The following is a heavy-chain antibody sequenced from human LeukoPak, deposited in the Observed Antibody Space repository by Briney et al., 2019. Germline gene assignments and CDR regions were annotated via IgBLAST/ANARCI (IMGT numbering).Heavy chain of an antibody. CDR1: GGSVSSGSYY. Sequence: SETMSLTCTVSGGSVSSGSYYWRWLRQPPGKGLEGVGYIYDGGSPNYNPSLKSRVTISVDTSKNQFSLKLSSVTAADTAVYYCARDSMTDSSTFDYWGQGTLVTVSS. CDR2: IYDGGSP. J-gene: IGHJ4*02. V-gene: IGHV4-61*01. CDR3: ARDSMTDSSTFDY. D-gene: IGHD2/OR15-2a*01.